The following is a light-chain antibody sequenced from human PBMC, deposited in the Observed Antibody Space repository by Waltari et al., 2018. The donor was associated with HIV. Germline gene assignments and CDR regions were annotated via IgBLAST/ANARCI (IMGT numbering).Light chain of an antibody. CDR2: SAS. CDR3: QQYYTYPWT. V-gene: IGKV1-8*01. Sequence: AIRMTQPPSSFSASTGDRVTITCRASQVISSSLAWYQQKPGKAPNLLIYSASTLQSGVPLRFSGSGSGTDFTLTISRLQSEDFATYYCQQYYTYPWTFGQGTKVELK. CDR1: QVISSS. J-gene: IGKJ1*01.